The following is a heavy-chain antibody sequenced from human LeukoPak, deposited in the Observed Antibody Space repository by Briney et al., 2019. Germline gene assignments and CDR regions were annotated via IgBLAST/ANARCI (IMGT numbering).Heavy chain of an antibody. J-gene: IGHJ4*02. D-gene: IGHD5-24*01. CDR1: GITFSSYA. Sequence: GGSLRLSCAAAGITFSSYALSWVRQAPGKGLEWDSAISGSGDSTYYADSVKGRFTISRDNSKNTVSLQMNSLGAEDTAVYYCAKDMWRRDGYDPLGIFDYWGQGTLVTVS. V-gene: IGHV3-23*01. CDR3: AKDMWRRDGYDPLGIFDY. CDR2: ISGSGDST.